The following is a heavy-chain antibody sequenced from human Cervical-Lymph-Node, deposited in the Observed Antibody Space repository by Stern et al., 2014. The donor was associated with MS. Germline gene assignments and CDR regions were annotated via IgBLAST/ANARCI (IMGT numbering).Heavy chain of an antibody. Sequence: QVQLQESGPGLVKPSETLSLTCTVSGGSISTYYWSWIRQPPGKGLEWIGFIYYSGSTNYNSSLKSRVTISVDTSKNQFSLKLNSVTAADTAVYYCARVGALGVPYYYHNMDVWGQGTTVTVSS. J-gene: IGHJ6*03. CDR1: GGSISTYY. D-gene: IGHD3-16*01. CDR2: IYYSGST. V-gene: IGHV4-59*01. CDR3: ARVGALGVPYYYHNMDV.